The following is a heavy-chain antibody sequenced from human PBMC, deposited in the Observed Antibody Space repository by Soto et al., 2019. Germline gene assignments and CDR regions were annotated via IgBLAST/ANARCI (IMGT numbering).Heavy chain of an antibody. J-gene: IGHJ4*02. CDR2: IVVGIGNT. V-gene: IGHV1-58*01. CDR1: GFTFTNSA. Sequence: GASVKVSCKTSGFTFTNSAVQLVRQARGQRLEWIGQIVVGIGNTDFAQKFQERVTFTRDMSRGSVFMEISSLRSEDTAIYYCTAEVVAWGLVWGQGSLVTVSS. CDR3: TAEVVAWGLV. D-gene: IGHD5-12*01.